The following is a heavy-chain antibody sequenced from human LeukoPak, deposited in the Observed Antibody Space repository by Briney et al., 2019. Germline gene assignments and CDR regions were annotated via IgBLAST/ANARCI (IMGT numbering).Heavy chain of an antibody. CDR1: GGSFSGYY. J-gene: IGHJ5*02. V-gene: IGHV4-34*01. CDR2: INHSGST. CDR3: ARGFLIVRRWLDP. D-gene: IGHD2-15*01. Sequence: SETLSLTCAVYGGSFSGYYWSWIRQPPGKGLEWIGEINHSGSTNYNPSLKSRVTISVDTSKNQFSLKLSSVTAADTAVYYCARGFLIVRRWLDPWGQGTLVTVSS.